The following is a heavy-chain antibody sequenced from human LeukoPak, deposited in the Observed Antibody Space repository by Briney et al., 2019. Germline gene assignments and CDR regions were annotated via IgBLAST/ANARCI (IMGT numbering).Heavy chain of an antibody. CDR2: IYYSGST. Sequence: SETLSLTCTVSGGSISSGGYYWSWIRQHPGKGLEWIGYIYYSGSTYYNPSLKSRGTISVDTSKNQFSLKLSSVTAADTAVYYCASEHYYDSSGYYLWGQGTLVTVSS. CDR3: ASEHYYDSSGYYL. J-gene: IGHJ4*02. V-gene: IGHV4-31*03. CDR1: GGSISSGGYY. D-gene: IGHD3-22*01.